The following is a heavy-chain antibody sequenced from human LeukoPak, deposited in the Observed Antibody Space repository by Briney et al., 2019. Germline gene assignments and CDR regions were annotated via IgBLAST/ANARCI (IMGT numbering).Heavy chain of an antibody. Sequence: ASVKVSYKASGYTFTNYGISWVRQAPGQGGEGMGWISAYNGNTNYSQKLQGRVTMTTDTSTSTAYMELRSLRSDDTAVYYCARDRGGDYALDFDYWGQGTLVTVSS. CDR1: GYTFTNYG. V-gene: IGHV1-18*04. J-gene: IGHJ4*02. D-gene: IGHD4-17*01. CDR3: ARDRGGDYALDFDY. CDR2: ISAYNGNT.